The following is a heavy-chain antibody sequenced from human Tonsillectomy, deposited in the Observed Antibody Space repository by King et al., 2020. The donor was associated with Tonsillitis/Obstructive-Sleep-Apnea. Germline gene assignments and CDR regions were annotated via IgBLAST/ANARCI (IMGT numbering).Heavy chain of an antibody. CDR1: GYTFRRHS. J-gene: IGHJ6*03. CDR2: INTNTGNP. V-gene: IGHV7-4-1*02. D-gene: IGHD3-3*01. Sequence: VQLVESGSEVKKPGASVKVSCKASGYTFRRHSMNWVRQAPGQGLEWMGWINTNTGNPTYAQGFTGRFVFSLDTSVSTAYLQISSLKAEDTAVYYCARDGPDSWSDGYYMDVWGKGTTVTVSS. CDR3: ARDGPDSWSDGYYMDV.